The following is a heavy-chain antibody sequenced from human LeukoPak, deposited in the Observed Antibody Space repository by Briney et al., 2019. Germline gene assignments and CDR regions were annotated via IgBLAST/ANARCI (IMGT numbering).Heavy chain of an antibody. CDR1: GYTFTGYY. Sequence: AASVKVSCKASGYTFTGYYRHWVRQAPGQGLEWMGWINPNSGGTNYAQKFQGRVTMTRDTSISTAYMELSRLRSDDTAVYYCARRVTMIVVEDDAFDIWGQGTMVTVSS. CDR2: INPNSGGT. J-gene: IGHJ3*02. V-gene: IGHV1-2*02. D-gene: IGHD3-22*01. CDR3: ARRVTMIVVEDDAFDI.